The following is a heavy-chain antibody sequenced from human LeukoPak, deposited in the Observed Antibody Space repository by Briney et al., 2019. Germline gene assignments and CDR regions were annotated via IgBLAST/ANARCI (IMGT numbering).Heavy chain of an antibody. J-gene: IGHJ4*02. CDR1: GFTFDDYA. CDR2: ISWNSGSI. D-gene: IGHD3-22*01. V-gene: IGHV3-9*01. CDR3: AKEASYDSSGYYRRQNYFDY. Sequence: GGSLRLSCVASGFTFDDYAMHWVRQAPGKGLEWVSGISWNSGSIGYADSVKGRFTISRDNAKNSLYLQMNSLRAEDTALYYCAKEASYDSSGYYRRQNYFDYWGQGTLVTVSS.